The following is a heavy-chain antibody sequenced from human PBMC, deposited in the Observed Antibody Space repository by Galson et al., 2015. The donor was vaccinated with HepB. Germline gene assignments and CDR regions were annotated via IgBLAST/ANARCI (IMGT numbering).Heavy chain of an antibody. CDR2: ISSSGSTI. CDR3: ARTHYYYYYMDV. J-gene: IGHJ6*03. V-gene: IGHV3-11*01. Sequence: SLRLSCAASGFTFSDYYMSWIRQAPGKGLEWVSYISSSGSTIYYADSVKGRFTISRDNAKNSLYLQMNSLRAEDTAVYYCARTHYYYYYMDVWGKGTTVTVSS. CDR1: GFTFSDYY.